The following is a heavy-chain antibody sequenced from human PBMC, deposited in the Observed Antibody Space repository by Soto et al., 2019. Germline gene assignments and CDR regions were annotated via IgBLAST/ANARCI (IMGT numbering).Heavy chain of an antibody. Sequence: SETLSLTGTVSGGSISSYYWSWIRQPPGKGLEWIGYIYYSGSTNYNPSLKSRVTISVDTAKNQFSLKLSSVTAADTAVYYCARAYSNEMEYYYYYYMDVWGKGTTVTVSS. V-gene: IGHV4-59*01. CDR3: ARAYSNEMEYYYYYYMDV. CDR1: GGSISSYY. J-gene: IGHJ6*03. D-gene: IGHD4-4*01. CDR2: IYYSGST.